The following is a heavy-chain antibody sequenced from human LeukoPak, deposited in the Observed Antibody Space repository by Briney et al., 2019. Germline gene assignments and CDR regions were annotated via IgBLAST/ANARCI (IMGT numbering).Heavy chain of an antibody. CDR3: AKDLGELLDGPPRYYMDD. Sequence: PGGSLRLSCAASGFTFSSYAMSWVRQAPGKGLEWVSAISGSGGSTYYADSVKGRFTISRDNSKNTLYLQMNSLRAEDTAVYYCAKDLGELLDGPPRYYMDDWGKGTTVTVSS. CDR1: GFTFSSYA. J-gene: IGHJ6*03. D-gene: IGHD1-26*01. V-gene: IGHV3-23*01. CDR2: ISGSGGST.